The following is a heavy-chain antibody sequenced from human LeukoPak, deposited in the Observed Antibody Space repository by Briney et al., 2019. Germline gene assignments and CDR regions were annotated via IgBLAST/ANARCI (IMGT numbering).Heavy chain of an antibody. Sequence: PSETLFLTCAVSAYSISSGYYWGWIRQPPGKGLEWIGSIYHSGSTYYNPSLKSRVTISVDTSKNQFSLKLSSVTAADTAVYYCARNYWNDALYNWFDPWGQGTLVTVSS. V-gene: IGHV4-38-2*01. CDR2: IYHSGST. CDR1: AYSISSGYY. D-gene: IGHD1-1*01. J-gene: IGHJ5*02. CDR3: ARNYWNDALYNWFDP.